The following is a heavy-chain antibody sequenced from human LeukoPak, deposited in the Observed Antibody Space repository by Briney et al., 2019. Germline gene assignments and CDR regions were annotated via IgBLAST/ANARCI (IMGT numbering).Heavy chain of an antibody. CDR2: ISSSSSYI. D-gene: IGHD3-10*01. J-gene: IGHJ4*02. Sequence: PGGSLRLSCAASGFTFSSYSMNWVRQAPGKGLEWVSSISSSSSYIYYADSVKGRFTISRDNAKNSLYLQMNSLRAEDTAVYYCANLMRESYYYGSGSYNSDYWGQGTLVTVSS. CDR3: ANLMRESYYYGSGSYNSDY. CDR1: GFTFSSYS. V-gene: IGHV3-21*04.